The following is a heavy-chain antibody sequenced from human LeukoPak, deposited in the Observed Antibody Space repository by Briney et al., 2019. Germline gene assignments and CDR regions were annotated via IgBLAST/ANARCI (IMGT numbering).Heavy chain of an antibody. D-gene: IGHD2-21*02. CDR3: AKVASWFTYCGGDCYRGGY. CDR1: GFTFNSYA. CDR2: ISAGGGST. Sequence: PGGSLRLSCAASGFTFNSYAMTWVRQAPGKGLEWVSGISAGGGSTYYADSVKGRFTISRDNSKNTLYLQMNSLRAEDTAVYYCAKVASWFTYCGGDCYRGGYWGQGTLVTVSS. J-gene: IGHJ4*02. V-gene: IGHV3-23*01.